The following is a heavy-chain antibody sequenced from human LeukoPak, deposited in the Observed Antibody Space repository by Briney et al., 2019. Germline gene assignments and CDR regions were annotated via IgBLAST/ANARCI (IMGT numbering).Heavy chain of an antibody. CDR3: AREEVAGTVDY. CDR2: IYYSGST. D-gene: IGHD6-19*01. Sequence: PSETLSLTCTVSGGSISSGGYYWSWIRQHPGKGLEWIGYIYYSGSTYYNPSLKSRVTISVDTSKNQFSLKLSSVTAADTAVYYCAREEVAGTVDYWGQGTLVTVSS. V-gene: IGHV4-31*03. CDR1: GGSISSGGYY. J-gene: IGHJ4*02.